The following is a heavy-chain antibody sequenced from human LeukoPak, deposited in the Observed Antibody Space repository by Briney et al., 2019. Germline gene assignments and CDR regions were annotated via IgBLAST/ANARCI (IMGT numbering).Heavy chain of an antibody. CDR2: ISGSGGST. D-gene: IGHD6-6*01. CDR3: AKAGAAREHFDY. V-gene: IGHV3-23*01. Sequence: GGSLRLSCAASAFSVSTNYMSWVRQAPGKGLEWVSAISGSGGSTYYADSVKGRFTISRDNSKNTLYLQMNSLRAEDTAVYYCAKAGAAREHFDYWGQGTLVTVSS. CDR1: AFSVSTNY. J-gene: IGHJ4*02.